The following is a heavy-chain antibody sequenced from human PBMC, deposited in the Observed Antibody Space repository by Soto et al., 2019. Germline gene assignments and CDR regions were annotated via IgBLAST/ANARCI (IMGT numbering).Heavy chain of an antibody. Sequence: EVQLVESGGGLVQPGGSLRLSCAASGFTFSSYSMNWVRQAPGKGLEWVSYISSSSSTIYYADSVKGRFTISRDNAKNALYLQMNSLRAEDTAVYYCARHDRQSDYWGQGTLVTVSS. V-gene: IGHV3-48*01. CDR1: GFTFSSYS. CDR3: ARHDRQSDY. D-gene: IGHD3-3*01. CDR2: ISSSSSTI. J-gene: IGHJ4*02.